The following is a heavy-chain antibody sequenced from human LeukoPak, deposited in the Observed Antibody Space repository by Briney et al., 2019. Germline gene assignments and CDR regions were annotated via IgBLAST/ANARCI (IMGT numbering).Heavy chain of an antibody. CDR3: ARGRGGVVLYYYYYMDV. Sequence: PSETLSLTCTVSGGSISSYYWSWIRQPPRKGLELNGEINHSGSTNYNPSLKSRVTISVDTSKNQFSLELSSVTAADTAVYYCARGRGGVVLYYYYYMDVWGKGTTVTVSS. V-gene: IGHV4-34*01. CDR1: GGSISSYY. D-gene: IGHD3-3*01. CDR2: INHSGST. J-gene: IGHJ6*03.